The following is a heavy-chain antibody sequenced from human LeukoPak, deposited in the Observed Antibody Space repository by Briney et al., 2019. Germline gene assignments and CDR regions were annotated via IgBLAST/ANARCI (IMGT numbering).Heavy chain of an antibody. D-gene: IGHD2-21*02. CDR2: ITSSSDYI. CDR3: AKATTASPRNFDY. Sequence: GGSLRLSCAASGFTFSSYSLNWVRQAPGKGLEWVSSITSSSDYIYYADSLKGRFTISRDNANDSLYLQMNGLRVEDTAVYYCAKATTASPRNFDYWGQGTLVTVSS. CDR1: GFTFSSYS. J-gene: IGHJ4*02. V-gene: IGHV3-21*01.